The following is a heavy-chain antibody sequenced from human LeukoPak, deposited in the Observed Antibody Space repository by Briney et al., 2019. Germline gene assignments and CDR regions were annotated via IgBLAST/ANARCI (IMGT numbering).Heavy chain of an antibody. Sequence: GGSLRLSCAASGFNFSAYSMNWVRQAPGKGLEWVSSISSSSRYMYYADSVKGRFTISRDNAKSSVYLQMNSLRAKDTAVYFCARGGEWELLDWFDPWGQGTLVTVSS. J-gene: IGHJ5*02. D-gene: IGHD1-26*01. CDR2: ISSSSRYM. CDR1: GFNFSAYS. V-gene: IGHV3-21*01. CDR3: ARGGEWELLDWFDP.